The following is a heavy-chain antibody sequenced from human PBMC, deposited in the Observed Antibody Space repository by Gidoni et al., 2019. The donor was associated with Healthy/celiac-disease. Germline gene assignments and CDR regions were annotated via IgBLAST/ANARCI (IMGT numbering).Heavy chain of an antibody. J-gene: IGHJ6*02. D-gene: IGHD1-1*01. Sequence: EVQLVQSGAEVKKPGESLKISCRGSGYSFSSYWIGWGRQMPGKGLEWMGIIYPGDSDTRYSPSFQGQVTISADKSISTAYLQWSSLKASDTAMYYCARTTRRALSYYYGMDVWGQGTTVTVSS. CDR2: IYPGDSDT. V-gene: IGHV5-51*03. CDR3: ARTTRRALSYYYGMDV. CDR1: GYSFSSYW.